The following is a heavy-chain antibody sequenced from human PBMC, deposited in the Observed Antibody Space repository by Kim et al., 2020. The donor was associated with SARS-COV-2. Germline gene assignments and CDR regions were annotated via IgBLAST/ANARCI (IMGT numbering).Heavy chain of an antibody. CDR3: ARVAEYSSSLEAFGMDV. V-gene: IGHV3-30-3*01. CDR2: ISYDGSNK. J-gene: IGHJ6*02. D-gene: IGHD6-6*01. Sequence: GGSLRLSCAASGFTFSSYAMHWVRQAPGKGLEWVAVISYDGSNKYYADSVKGRFTISRDNSKNTLYLQMNSLRAEDTAVYYCARVAEYSSSLEAFGMDVWGQGTTVTVSS. CDR1: GFTFSSYA.